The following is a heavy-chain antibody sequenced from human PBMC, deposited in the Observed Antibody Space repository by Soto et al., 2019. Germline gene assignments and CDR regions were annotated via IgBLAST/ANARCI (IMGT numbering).Heavy chain of an antibody. CDR1: GFTFSSYA. CDR3: AKSDYDSSGYPRGDFDY. V-gene: IGHV3-23*01. D-gene: IGHD3-22*01. CDR2: ISGSGGST. J-gene: IGHJ4*02. Sequence: GGSLRLSCAASGFTFSSYAMSWVRQAPGKGLEWVSAISGSGGSTYYADSVKGRFTISRDNSKNTLYLQMNSLRAEDTAVYYCAKSDYDSSGYPRGDFDYWGQGTLVTVSS.